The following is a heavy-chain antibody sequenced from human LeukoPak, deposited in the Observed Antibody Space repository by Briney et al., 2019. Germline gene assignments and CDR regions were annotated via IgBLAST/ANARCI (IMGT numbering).Heavy chain of an antibody. CDR2: MSSTGNTI. J-gene: IGHJ2*01. CDR1: GFTVSDYY. V-gene: IGHV3-11*04. Sequence: GGSLRLSCAASGFTVSDYYMTWIRQAPGKGLEWVSYMSSTGNTIYYADSVRGRFTVSRDNAKNSLFLQMDSLRAEDTAVYYCARSSDYFTYFGLWGRGSLVTVSS. CDR3: ARSSDYFTYFGL. D-gene: IGHD2/OR15-2a*01.